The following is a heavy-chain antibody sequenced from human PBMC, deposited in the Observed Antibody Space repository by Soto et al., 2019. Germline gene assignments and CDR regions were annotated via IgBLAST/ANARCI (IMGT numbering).Heavy chain of an antibody. CDR1: GGTFSSYA. Sequence: QVQLVQSGAEVQKPGSSVKVSCKASGGTFSSYAISWVRQAPGQGLEWMGGIIPIFGTANYAQKFQGRVTITADKSTSTAYMELSSLRSEDTAVYYCAIHRRDGYNMGYYFDYWGQGTLVTVSS. CDR3: AIHRRDGYNMGYYFDY. CDR2: IIPIFGTA. V-gene: IGHV1-69*06. J-gene: IGHJ4*02. D-gene: IGHD5-12*01.